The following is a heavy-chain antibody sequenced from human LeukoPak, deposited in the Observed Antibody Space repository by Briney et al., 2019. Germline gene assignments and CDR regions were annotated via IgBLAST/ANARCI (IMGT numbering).Heavy chain of an antibody. V-gene: IGHV4-39*07. D-gene: IGHD3-3*01. CDR1: GGSISSSSYY. J-gene: IGHJ4*02. CDR2: IYYSGST. CDR3: ASNPLRVDFDY. Sequence: SETLSLTCSVSGGSISSSSYYWGWIRQPPGKGLEWIGSIYYSGSTYYNPPLKSRVTISVDTSKNQFSLKLSSVTAADTAVYYCASNPLRVDFDYWGQGTLVTVSS.